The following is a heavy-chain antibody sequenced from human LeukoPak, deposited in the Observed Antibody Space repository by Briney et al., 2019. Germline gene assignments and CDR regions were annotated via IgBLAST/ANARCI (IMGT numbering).Heavy chain of an antibody. D-gene: IGHD6-19*01. Sequence: GGSLRLSCAASGFTFSSYSMNWVRQAPGKGLEWVSSISSSSSYIYYADSVKGRFTISRDNAKNSLYLQMNSLRAEDTAVYYCARDPSSGWYVPTYFDYWGQGTLVTVSS. J-gene: IGHJ4*02. V-gene: IGHV3-21*01. CDR2: ISSSSSYI. CDR3: ARDPSSGWYVPTYFDY. CDR1: GFTFSSYS.